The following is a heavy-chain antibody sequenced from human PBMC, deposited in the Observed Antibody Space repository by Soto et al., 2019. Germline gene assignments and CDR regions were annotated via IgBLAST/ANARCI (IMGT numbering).Heavy chain of an antibody. CDR3: ASAAIDPNYYDSSGYYSMPSGP. Sequence: GGSLRLSCAASGFTFSSYSMNWVRQAPGKGLEWVSSISSSSYIYYADSVKGRFTISRDNAKNSLYLQMNSLRAEDTAVYYCASAAIDPNYYDSSGYYSMPSGPWGQGTLVTVSS. CDR2: ISSSSYI. D-gene: IGHD3-22*01. CDR1: GFTFSSYS. J-gene: IGHJ5*02. V-gene: IGHV3-21*01.